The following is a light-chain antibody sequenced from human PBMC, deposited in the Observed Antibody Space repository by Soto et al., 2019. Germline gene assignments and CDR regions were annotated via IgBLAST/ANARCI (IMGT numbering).Light chain of an antibody. CDR3: MQALQSPFT. J-gene: IGKJ3*01. CDR2: LGS. Sequence: DIVMTQSPLSLPVTPGEPASISCSSSQSLLHINGDTYLDWYLQRPGQSPQLLIYLGSNRASGVPDRFSGNGSGTDFTLKISRVEADDVGVYYCMQALQSPFTFGLGPKWIS. CDR1: QSLLHINGDTY. V-gene: IGKV2-28*01.